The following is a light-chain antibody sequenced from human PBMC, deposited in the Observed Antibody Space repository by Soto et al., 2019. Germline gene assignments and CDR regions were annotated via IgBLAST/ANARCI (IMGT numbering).Light chain of an antibody. CDR1: QSIGTS. V-gene: IGKV1-5*03. Sequence: DIQMTQSPSTLSASVGDRVTITCRASQSIGTSLAWYQQRAGKAPKLLIYLASNLEGGVPSRLSGSGFGTKFTRAIGRLQPDDFATYYCQQHGSYPRTLGQGTKVEI. CDR2: LAS. CDR3: QQHGSYPRT. J-gene: IGKJ1*01.